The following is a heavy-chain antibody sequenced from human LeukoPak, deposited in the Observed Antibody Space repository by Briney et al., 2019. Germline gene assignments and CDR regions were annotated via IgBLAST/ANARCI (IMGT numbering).Heavy chain of an antibody. CDR2: IYCSGST. V-gene: IGHV4-30-4*08. J-gene: IGHJ4*02. CDR1: GCSISSGDYY. Sequence: SETLSLICTVSGCSISSGDYYWSWMRQPPGKGLECSGYIYCSGSTYYNPSLKSRVTISVDTSKNQFSLKLSSVTAADTAVYYCARARDSGYYYDSSGYYYFDYWGQGTLVTVSS. D-gene: IGHD3-22*01. CDR3: ARARDSGYYYDSSGYYYFDY.